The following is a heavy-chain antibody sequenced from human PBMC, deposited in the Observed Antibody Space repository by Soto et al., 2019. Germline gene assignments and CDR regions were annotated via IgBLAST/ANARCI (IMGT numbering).Heavy chain of an antibody. D-gene: IGHD2-15*01. CDR2: ISGTSDYI. Sequence: GGSLRPSCAASGFTFSSYSMNWVRQAPGRGLEWVAAISGTSDYIYYADSVKGRFTISRDNAKTSLYIQMNSLRAEDTAVYYCARDHRYCSGSSCRPYYYYYGMDVWGQGTTVTVSS. CDR1: GFTFSSYS. V-gene: IGHV3-21*01. J-gene: IGHJ6*02. CDR3: ARDHRYCSGSSCRPYYYYYGMDV.